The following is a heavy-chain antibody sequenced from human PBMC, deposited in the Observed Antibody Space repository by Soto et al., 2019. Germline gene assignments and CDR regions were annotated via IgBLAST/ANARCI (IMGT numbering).Heavy chain of an antibody. D-gene: IGHD3-3*01. Sequence: ETLSLTCTVSGGSISSSSYYWGWIRQPPGKGLEWIGSIYYSGSTYYNPSLKSRVTISVDTSKNQFSLKLSSVTAADTAVYYCATRSPHYDFWSGYYLFDYWGQGTLVTVSS. J-gene: IGHJ4*02. V-gene: IGHV4-39*01. CDR3: ATRSPHYDFWSGYYLFDY. CDR1: GGSISSSSYY. CDR2: IYYSGST.